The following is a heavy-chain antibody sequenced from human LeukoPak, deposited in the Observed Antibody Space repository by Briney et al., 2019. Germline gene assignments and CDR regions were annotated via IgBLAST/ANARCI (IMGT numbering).Heavy chain of an antibody. V-gene: IGHV3-21*01. CDR1: GFTFTNYD. CDR2: ISRSSGSI. CDR3: ARGREYYYDREGFDY. D-gene: IGHD3-22*01. J-gene: IGHJ4*02. Sequence: GGSLRLSCAASGFTFTNYDMSWLRQAPGRGMEWVSSISRSSGSILYADSLKGRFTISRDNAKNSLYLQMNSLRAEDTAVYYCARGREYYYDREGFDYWGQGTLVTVSS.